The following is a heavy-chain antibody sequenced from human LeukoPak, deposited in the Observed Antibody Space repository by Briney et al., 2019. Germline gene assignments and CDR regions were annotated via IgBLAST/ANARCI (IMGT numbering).Heavy chain of an antibody. CDR1: GFTFSSSA. Sequence: GGSLRLSCAASGFTFSSSAIHWLRQAPGKGREWVAVISYDGSNKNYADSVKGRFTISRDNSKNTLYLQMNSLRAEDTAVYYCARGSLGYCDSTSCFTQFDYWGQGTLVTVSS. D-gene: IGHD2-2*02. V-gene: IGHV3-30*04. CDR2: ISYDGSNK. J-gene: IGHJ4*02. CDR3: ARGSLGYCDSTSCFTQFDY.